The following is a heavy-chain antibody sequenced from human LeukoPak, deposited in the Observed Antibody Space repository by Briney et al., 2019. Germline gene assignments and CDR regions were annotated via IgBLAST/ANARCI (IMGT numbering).Heavy chain of an antibody. CDR2: ISRSGSTI. Sequence: GGSLRLSCAASGFTFSSYEMNWVRQAPGKGLEWVSYISRSGSTIYYADSVKGRFTISRDNAKNSLYLQMNSLRAEDAAVYYCARGTMFPYYFDYWGQGTLLTVSS. CDR3: ARGTMFPYYFDY. D-gene: IGHD3-10*02. CDR1: GFTFSSYE. V-gene: IGHV3-48*03. J-gene: IGHJ4*02.